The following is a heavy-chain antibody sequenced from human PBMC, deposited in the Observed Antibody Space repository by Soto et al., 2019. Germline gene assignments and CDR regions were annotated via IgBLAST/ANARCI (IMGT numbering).Heavy chain of an antibody. D-gene: IGHD3-22*01. CDR2: IYYSGST. CDR3: ASTRYYDISGAMDV. V-gene: IGHV4-39*01. Sequence: LSLTCSVSGGSTSSADYYWALTRQPPGKGLEWIGTIYYSGSTYSNPSLKSRVAMSIDTSNNQFTLEMRSVTAADTAVYYCASTRYYDISGAMDVWGQGATVTVSS. CDR1: GGSTSSADYY. J-gene: IGHJ6*02.